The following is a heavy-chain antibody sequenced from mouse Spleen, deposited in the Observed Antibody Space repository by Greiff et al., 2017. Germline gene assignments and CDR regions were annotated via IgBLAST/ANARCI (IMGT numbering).Heavy chain of an antibody. CDR3: ARHEHYYGSSPNAMDY. V-gene: IGHV5-9-3*01. J-gene: IGHJ4*01. CDR2: ISSGGSYT. CDR1: GFTFSSYA. D-gene: IGHD1-1*01. Sequence: EVKLVESGGGLVKPGGSLKLSCAASGFTFSSYAMSWVRQTPEKRLEWVATISSGGSYTYYPDSVKGRFTISRDNAKNTLYLQMSSLRSEDTAMYYCARHEHYYGSSPNAMDYWGQGTSVTVSS.